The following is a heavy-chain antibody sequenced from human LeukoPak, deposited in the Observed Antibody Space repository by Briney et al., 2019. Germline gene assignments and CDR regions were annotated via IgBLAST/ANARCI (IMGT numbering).Heavy chain of an antibody. V-gene: IGHV4-34*01. CDR1: GGSFSGYN. D-gene: IGHD4-17*01. CDR3: ARRYGDLAWYFDL. CDR2: INHSGST. J-gene: IGHJ2*01. Sequence: SETLSLTCAVYGGSFSGYNWSWIRQPPGKGLEWIGEINHSGSTNYNPSLKSRVTISVDTSKNQFSLKLSSVTAADTAVYYCARRYGDLAWYFDLWGRGTLVTVSS.